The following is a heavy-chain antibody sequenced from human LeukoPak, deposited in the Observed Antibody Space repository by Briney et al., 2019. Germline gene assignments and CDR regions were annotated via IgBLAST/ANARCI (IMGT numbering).Heavy chain of an antibody. V-gene: IGHV3-21*01. J-gene: IGHJ6*03. CDR2: ISSSSSYI. D-gene: IGHD3-3*01. Sequence: GGSLRLSCAASGFTFSSYGMNWVRQAPGKGLEWVSSISSSSSYIFYADSVKGRFTISRDNAKNSLYLQMNSLRAEDTAVYYCARATETYDFWSGYSNGYYYYYMDVWGKGTTVTVSS. CDR3: ARATETYDFWSGYSNGYYYYYMDV. CDR1: GFTFSSYG.